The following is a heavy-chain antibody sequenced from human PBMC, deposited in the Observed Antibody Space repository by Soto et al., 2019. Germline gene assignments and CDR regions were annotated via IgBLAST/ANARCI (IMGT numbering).Heavy chain of an antibody. D-gene: IGHD3-3*01. J-gene: IGHJ4*02. V-gene: IGHV4-59*01. Sequence: SETLSLTCTVSGGSISSYYWSWIRQPPGKGLEWIGYIYYSGSTNYNPSLKSRVTISVDTSKNQFSLKLSSVTAADTAVYYCARGLSSYYDFWSGYPNIFDYWGQGTLVTVSS. CDR3: ARGLSSYYDFWSGYPNIFDY. CDR2: IYYSGST. CDR1: GGSISSYY.